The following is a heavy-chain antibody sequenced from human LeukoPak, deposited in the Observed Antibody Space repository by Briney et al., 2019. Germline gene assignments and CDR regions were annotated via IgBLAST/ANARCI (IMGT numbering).Heavy chain of an antibody. J-gene: IGHJ4*02. Sequence: GGSLRLSCAASGFTFSSYAMSWVRQAPGKGLEWVSGISGSGDNTYYADSVKGRFTISRDNSKFTLYLQMTSLRAEDTALYYCAKERSTDRARFGELLEWGQGNMVTVSS. V-gene: IGHV3-23*01. CDR2: ISGSGDNT. CDR3: AKERSTDRARFGELLE. CDR1: GFTFSSYA. D-gene: IGHD3-10*01.